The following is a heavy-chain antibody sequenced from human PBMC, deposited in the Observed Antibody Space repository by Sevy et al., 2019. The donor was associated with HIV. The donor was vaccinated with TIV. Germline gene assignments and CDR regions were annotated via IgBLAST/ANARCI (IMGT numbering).Heavy chain of an antibody. Sequence: GGSLRLSCAASGFSFSDYYMDWVRQAPGKGLEWVANIKQDGSEKYSVDSVKGRFTISRDNAKNSLYLQMNSLRAEDTAVYYCARLRDDSSGFHLDYWGQGTLVTVSS. CDR2: IKQDGSEK. V-gene: IGHV3-7*01. D-gene: IGHD3-22*01. CDR1: GFSFSDYY. J-gene: IGHJ4*02. CDR3: ARLRDDSSGFHLDY.